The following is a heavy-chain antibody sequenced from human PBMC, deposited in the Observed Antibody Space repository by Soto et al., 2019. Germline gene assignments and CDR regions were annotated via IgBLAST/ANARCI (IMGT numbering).Heavy chain of an antibody. V-gene: IGHV1-69*13. CDR2: IIPIFGTA. J-gene: IGHJ4*02. Sequence: ASVKVSCKASGGTFSSYAISWVRQAPGQGLEWMGGIIPIFGTANYAQKFQGRVTITADESTSTAYMELSSLRSEDTAVYYCAREGLRSRIAVAGTYDYWGQGTLVTVSS. D-gene: IGHD6-19*01. CDR3: AREGLRSRIAVAGTYDY. CDR1: GGTFSSYA.